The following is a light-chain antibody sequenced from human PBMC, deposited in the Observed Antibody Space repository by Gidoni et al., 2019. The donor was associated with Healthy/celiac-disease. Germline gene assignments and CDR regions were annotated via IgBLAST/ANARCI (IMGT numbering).Light chain of an antibody. CDR3: QAWDSSTVV. V-gene: IGLV3-1*01. CDR2: QDS. Sequence: SYELTQPPSVSVSPGQTARITCSRDKLGEKYACWYQQKPGQSPVLVSYQDSKRPSGIPERCSGSNSGNTATLTISGTQAMDEADYYCQAWDSSTVVFGGGTKLTVL. J-gene: IGLJ2*01. CDR1: KLGEKY.